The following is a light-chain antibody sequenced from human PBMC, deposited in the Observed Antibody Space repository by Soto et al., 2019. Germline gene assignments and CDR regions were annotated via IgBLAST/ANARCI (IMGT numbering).Light chain of an antibody. CDR2: ATR. CDR3: QSYDSSLSGSGV. V-gene: IGLV2-14*02. CDR1: STDVGNYNL. J-gene: IGLJ3*02. Sequence: QSALTQPASVSGSPGQSITISCTGTSTDVGNYNLVSWYQQHPGKAPKLIIYATRKRPSGVSDRYSGSKSGNTASLTISGLQAEDEANYYCQSYDSSLSGSGVFGGGTKVTVL.